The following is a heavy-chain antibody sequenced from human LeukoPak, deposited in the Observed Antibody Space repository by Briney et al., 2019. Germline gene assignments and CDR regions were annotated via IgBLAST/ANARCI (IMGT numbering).Heavy chain of an antibody. D-gene: IGHD3-3*01. Sequence: SETLSLTCTVSGGSISSYYWSWIRQPAGKGLEWIGRIYTSGSTNYNPSLKSRVTMSVDTSKNQFSLKLSSVTAADTAVYYCARDGDYDFWSGFLEPLAYWGQGTLVTVSS. CDR3: ARDGDYDFWSGFLEPLAY. V-gene: IGHV4-4*07. CDR1: GGSISSYY. CDR2: IYTSGST. J-gene: IGHJ4*02.